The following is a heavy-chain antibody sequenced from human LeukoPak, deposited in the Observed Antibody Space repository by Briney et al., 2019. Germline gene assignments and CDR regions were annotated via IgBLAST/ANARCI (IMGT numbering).Heavy chain of an antibody. CDR3: ARAESRYSYGLSRFNWFDP. J-gene: IGHJ5*02. CDR2: MNPNSGNT. D-gene: IGHD5-18*01. CDR1: GYTFTSYD. Sequence: ASVKVSCKASGYTFTSYDINWVRQATGQGLEWMGWMNPNSGNTGYAQKFQGRVTMTRNTSISTAYMELSSLRSEDTAVYYCARAESRYSYGLSRFNWFDPWGQGTLVTVSS. V-gene: IGHV1-8*01.